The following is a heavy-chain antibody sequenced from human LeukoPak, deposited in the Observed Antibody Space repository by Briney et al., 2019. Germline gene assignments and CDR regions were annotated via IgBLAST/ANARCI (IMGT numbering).Heavy chain of an antibody. J-gene: IGHJ4*02. Sequence: GGSLRLSCAASGFTFSSYGMSWVRQAPGKGLEWVSAISGSGGSTYYADSVKGRFTISRDNSKNTLYLQMNSLRAEDTAVYYCAKNYYGSGSYYNALDCFDYWGQGTLVTVSS. CDR3: AKNYYGSGSYYNALDCFDY. CDR1: GFTFSSYG. D-gene: IGHD3-10*01. CDR2: ISGSGGST. V-gene: IGHV3-23*01.